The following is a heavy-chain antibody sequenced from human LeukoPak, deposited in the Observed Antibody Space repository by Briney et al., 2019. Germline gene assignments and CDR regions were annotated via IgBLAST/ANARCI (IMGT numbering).Heavy chain of an antibody. V-gene: IGHV3-30*18. Sequence: GRSLRLSCAASGFTFSSYGMHWVRQAPGKGLEWVAVISYDGSNKYYADSVKGRFTISRDNSKNTLYLQMNSLRAEDTAVYYCAKEVRWYFGHWGQGTLVTVSS. CDR1: GFTFSSYG. CDR3: AKEVRWYFGH. CDR2: ISYDGSNK. J-gene: IGHJ4*02. D-gene: IGHD6-13*01.